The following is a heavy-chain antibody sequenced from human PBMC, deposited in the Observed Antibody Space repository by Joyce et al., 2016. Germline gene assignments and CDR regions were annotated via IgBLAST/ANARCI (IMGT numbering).Heavy chain of an antibody. V-gene: IGHV3-11*06. J-gene: IGHJ4*02. D-gene: IGHD5-12*01. CDR1: RFTFNDYY. Sequence: VQLVESGGGLVKPGGSLRLSCAAARFTFNDYYMSWIRQAPGKGLEWVSHMSSSSTYTNDADAVKGRFTISRDNAKNSLYLQKNRVRAEDTSGYYGAREGRGYSGFLDWGQGTLVTVSS. CDR3: AREGRGYSGFLD. CDR2: MSSSSTYT.